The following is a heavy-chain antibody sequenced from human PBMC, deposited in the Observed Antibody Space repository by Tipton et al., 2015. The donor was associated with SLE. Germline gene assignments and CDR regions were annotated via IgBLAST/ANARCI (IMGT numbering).Heavy chain of an antibody. Sequence: TLSLTCAVYGGSFSDYYWSWIRQPPGKGLEWIGYIYYSGSTNYNPSLKSRVTISVDTSMNQFSLKLSSVTAADTAVYYCAAGVASPFDYWGQGTLVTVSS. J-gene: IGHJ4*02. CDR2: IYYSGST. D-gene: IGHD3-10*01. V-gene: IGHV4-59*01. CDR1: GGSFSDYY. CDR3: AAGVASPFDY.